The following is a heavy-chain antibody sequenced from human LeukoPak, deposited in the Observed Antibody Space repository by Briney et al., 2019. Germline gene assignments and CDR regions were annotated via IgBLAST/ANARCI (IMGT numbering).Heavy chain of an antibody. CDR3: ASWNYYDSSGRDDAFDI. Sequence: GGSLRLSCAASGFTFSDYYMSWIRQAPGKGLEWVSYISSSGSTIYYTDSVKGRFTISRDNAKNSLYLQMNSLRAEDTAVYYCASWNYYDSSGRDDAFDIWGQGTMVTVSS. CDR2: ISSSGSTI. V-gene: IGHV3-11*01. D-gene: IGHD3-22*01. J-gene: IGHJ3*02. CDR1: GFTFSDYY.